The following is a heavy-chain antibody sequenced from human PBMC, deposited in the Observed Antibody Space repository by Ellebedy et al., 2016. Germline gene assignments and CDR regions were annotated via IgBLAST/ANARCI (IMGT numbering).Heavy chain of an antibody. J-gene: IGHJ4*02. CDR3: ARSPHYDILSGLDS. CDR1: GGSVSSGSYY. V-gene: IGHV4-61*01. Sequence: SETLSLTXTVSGGSVSSGSYYWNWIRQPPGKGLEWIGYVDDSGSPIYNASLGSRVTMSVDTSKNQFSLKLSSVTAADTAIYFCARSPHYDILSGLDSWGQGTLVTVSS. CDR2: VDDSGSP. D-gene: IGHD3-9*01.